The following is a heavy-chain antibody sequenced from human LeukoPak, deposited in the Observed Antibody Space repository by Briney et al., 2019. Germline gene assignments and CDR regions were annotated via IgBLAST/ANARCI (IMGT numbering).Heavy chain of an antibody. Sequence: PGGSLRLSCAASGFTFDDYAMHWVRQAPGKGLEWVAVISYDGSNKYYADSVKGRFTISRDNSKNTLYLQMNSLRAEDTAVYYCAKETLETGVLPDYWGQGTLVTVSS. V-gene: IGHV3-30*18. CDR2: ISYDGSNK. J-gene: IGHJ4*02. D-gene: IGHD1-1*01. CDR3: AKETLETGVLPDY. CDR1: GFTFDDYA.